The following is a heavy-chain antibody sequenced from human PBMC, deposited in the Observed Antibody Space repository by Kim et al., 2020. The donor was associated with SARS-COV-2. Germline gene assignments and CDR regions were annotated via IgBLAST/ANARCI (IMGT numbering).Heavy chain of an antibody. D-gene: IGHD3-10*01. CDR3: ARASEDIDYYGSGSPPSFGMDV. Sequence: SETLSLTCAVSGGSISSSNWWSWVRQPPGKGLEWIGEIYHSGSTNYNPSLKSRVTISVDKSKNQFSLKLSSVTAADTAVYYCARASEDIDYYGSGSPPSFGMDVWGQGTTVTVSS. J-gene: IGHJ6*02. CDR2: IYHSGST. V-gene: IGHV4-4*02. CDR1: GGSISSSNW.